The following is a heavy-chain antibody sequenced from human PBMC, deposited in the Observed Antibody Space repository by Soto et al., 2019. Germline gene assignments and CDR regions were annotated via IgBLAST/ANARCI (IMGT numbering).Heavy chain of an antibody. D-gene: IGHD1-7*01. CDR2: ISFDGTNK. V-gene: IGHV3-30-3*02. CDR3: AKTRLELWVSENFDY. J-gene: IGHJ4*02. Sequence: QVQLVESGGGVVQPGRSLRLSCAASGFTFSNYVMHWVRQAPGKGLEWVAVISFDGTNKYYADSVKGRFTISRDNSKNTLYLQMNSLRVEDTAVYYCAKTRLELWVSENFDYWGQGTLVTVSS. CDR1: GFTFSNYV.